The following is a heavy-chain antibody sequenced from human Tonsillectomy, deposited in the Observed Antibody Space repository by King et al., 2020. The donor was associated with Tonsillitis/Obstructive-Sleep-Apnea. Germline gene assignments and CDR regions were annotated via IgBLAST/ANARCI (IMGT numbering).Heavy chain of an antibody. J-gene: IGHJ6*03. CDR3: ARAEYSSSSLYYYYYMDV. V-gene: IGHV4-34*01. CDR1: GGSFSGYY. CDR2: INHSGST. D-gene: IGHD6-6*01. Sequence: VQLQQWGAGLLKPSETLSLTCAVYGGSFSGYYWSWIRQPPGKGLEWIGEINHSGSTNYNPSLKSRVTISVDTSTNQFSLKLSSVTAADTAVYYCARAEYSSSSLYYYYYMDVWGKGTTVTVSS.